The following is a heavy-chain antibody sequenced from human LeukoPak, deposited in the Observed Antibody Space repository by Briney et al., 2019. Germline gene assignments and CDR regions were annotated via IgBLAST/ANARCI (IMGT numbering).Heavy chain of an antibody. V-gene: IGHV5-51*01. Sequence: GESLEISCKGSGYSFTSYWIGWVRQMPGKGLEWMGIIYPANSDTRYNPSFKGQVTISADKSISTAYLQWSNLKASDTAMYYRARPHFYASGSPYYLDYWGQGTLVTVSS. CDR2: IYPANSDT. D-gene: IGHD3-10*01. J-gene: IGHJ4*02. CDR1: GYSFTSYW. CDR3: ARPHFYASGSPYYLDY.